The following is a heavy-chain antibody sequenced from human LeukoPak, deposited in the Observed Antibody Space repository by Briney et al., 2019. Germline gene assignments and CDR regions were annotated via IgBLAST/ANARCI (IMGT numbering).Heavy chain of an antibody. V-gene: IGHV4-38-2*02. Sequence: PSETLSLTCAVSGYSISSGYYWGWIRQPPGKGLEWNGSIYHSGSTYYNPSLKSRVTISVDTSKNQFSLKLSSVTAADTAVYYCARENCSSTSCYSHSYNWFDPWGQGTLVTVSS. D-gene: IGHD2-2*01. CDR2: IYHSGST. CDR1: GYSISSGYY. J-gene: IGHJ5*02. CDR3: ARENCSSTSCYSHSYNWFDP.